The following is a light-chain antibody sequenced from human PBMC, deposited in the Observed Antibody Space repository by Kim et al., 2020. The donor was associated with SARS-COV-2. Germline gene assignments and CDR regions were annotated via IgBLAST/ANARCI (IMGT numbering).Light chain of an antibody. J-gene: IGLJ3*02. CDR1: SLRSYY. CDR3: QSRDSGGRVM. Sequence: SSELTQDPVVSVALGQTVKITCQGDSLRSYYATWYQQKTRQAPVLVIYGRNNRPSGIPDRFSGSASGNTASLTISGTQAEDEADFYCQSRDSGGRVMFGGGTHLTVL. V-gene: IGLV3-19*01. CDR2: GRN.